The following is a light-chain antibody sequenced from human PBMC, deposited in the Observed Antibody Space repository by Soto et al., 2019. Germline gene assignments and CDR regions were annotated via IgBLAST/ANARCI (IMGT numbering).Light chain of an antibody. Sequence: QSVLTQPASVSGSPGQSITISCTGTSSDVGGYNYVSWSQQHPGKAPQLMIYEVSMRPSGVSNRFSGSKSGNTASLTISGLQAEDEADYYCSSYTSSSTYVFGTGTKVTVL. CDR2: EVS. V-gene: IGLV2-14*01. J-gene: IGLJ1*01. CDR1: SSDVGGYNY. CDR3: SSYTSSSTYV.